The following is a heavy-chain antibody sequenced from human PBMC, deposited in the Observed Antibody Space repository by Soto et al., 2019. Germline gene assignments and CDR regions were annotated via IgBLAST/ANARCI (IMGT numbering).Heavy chain of an antibody. J-gene: IGHJ4*02. V-gene: IGHV3-30*18. CDR1: GFTFRNFG. D-gene: IGHD2-15*01. CDR3: VKDSSPGGYFDS. CDR2: ISYDGSEK. Sequence: QVQLVESGGGVVHPGRSLRLSCAGSGFTFRNFGMHWVGQAPGKGLEWVAVISYDGSEKYYAESVKGRFTVFRDNYKNTLSLQMNSLRSDDTAVYYCVKDSSPGGYFDSWGQGTLVTVSS.